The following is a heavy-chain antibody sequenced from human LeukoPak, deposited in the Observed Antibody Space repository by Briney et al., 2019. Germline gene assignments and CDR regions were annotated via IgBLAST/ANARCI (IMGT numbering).Heavy chain of an antibody. CDR1: GFTFSSYA. CDR3: VKDEDYYDILTGYYYYYYYGMDV. CDR2: ISSNGGST. J-gene: IGHJ6*04. D-gene: IGHD3-9*01. Sequence: GGSLRLSCSASGFTFSSYAMHWVRQAPGKGLEYVSAISSNGGSTYCADSVKGRFTISRDNSKNTLYLQMSSLRAEDTAVYYCVKDEDYYDILTGYYYYYYYGMDVWGKGTTVTVSS. V-gene: IGHV3-64D*06.